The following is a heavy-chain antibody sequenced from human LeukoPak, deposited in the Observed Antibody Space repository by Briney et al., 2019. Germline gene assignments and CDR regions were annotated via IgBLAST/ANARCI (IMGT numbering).Heavy chain of an antibody. CDR2: INPNSGGT. CDR1: GYTFTGYY. CDR3: AALRGYSYGYSGY. D-gene: IGHD5-18*01. Sequence: ASVKVSCKASGYTFTGYYMHWVRQAPGQGLVWMGRINPNSGGTNYAQKFQGRVTMTRDTSISTAYMELSRLRSDDTAVYYCAALRGYSYGYSGYWGQGTLVTVSS. J-gene: IGHJ4*02. V-gene: IGHV1-2*06.